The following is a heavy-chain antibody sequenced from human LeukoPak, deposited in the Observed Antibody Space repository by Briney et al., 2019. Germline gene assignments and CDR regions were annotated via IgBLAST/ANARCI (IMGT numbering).Heavy chain of an antibody. J-gene: IGHJ4*02. CDR2: ISGSGGNT. CDR1: GGSIRSYY. CDR3: ARRRLGRWYVFDY. Sequence: ETLSLTCIVPGGSIRSYYWSWVRQAPGKGLEWVSGISGSGGNTYYADSVKGRFTISRDNSNNTLYLQMNSLRAEDTAVYYCARRRLGRWYVFDYLGQGTLVTVSS. D-gene: IGHD6-13*01. V-gene: IGHV3-23*01.